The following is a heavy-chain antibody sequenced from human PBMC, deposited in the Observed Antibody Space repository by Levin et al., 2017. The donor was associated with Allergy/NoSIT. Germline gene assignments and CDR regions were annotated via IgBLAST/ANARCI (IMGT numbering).Heavy chain of an antibody. Sequence: SETLSLSCSLPGDSIGAYSWNWIRQPPGKGLEWIGCVHSGIFTSYNSALENRVSMSIDMSQNVFSLRLNSVTAADTAIYYCARDDNTKIRGPFDPWGQGTLVTVSS. V-gene: IGHV4-59*01. CDR1: GDSIGAYS. D-gene: IGHD3-10*01. CDR3: ARDDNTKIRGPFDP. CDR2: VHSGIFT. J-gene: IGHJ5*02.